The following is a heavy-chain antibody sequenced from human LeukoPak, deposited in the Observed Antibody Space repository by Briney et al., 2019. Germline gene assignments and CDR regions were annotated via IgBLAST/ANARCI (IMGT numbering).Heavy chain of an antibody. CDR3: ARGGGVLRYFDWPSYFDY. D-gene: IGHD3-9*01. V-gene: IGHV4-31*03. Sequence: SETLSLTCTVSGGSISSGGYYWSWIRQHPGKGLEWIGYIYYSGSTYYNPSLKSRVTISVDTSKNQFSLKLSSVTAADTAVYYCARGGGVLRYFDWPSYFDYWGLGTLVTVSS. J-gene: IGHJ4*02. CDR2: IYYSGST. CDR1: GGSISSGGYY.